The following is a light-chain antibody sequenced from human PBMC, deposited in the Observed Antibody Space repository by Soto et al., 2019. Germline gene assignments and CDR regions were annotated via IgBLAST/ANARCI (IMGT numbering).Light chain of an antibody. J-gene: IGKJ5*01. CDR1: QSVGSN. V-gene: IGKV3-15*01. Sequence: DIVMTQSPATLSMSPGERATLSCRASQSVGSNLAWYQQKPGQAPRLLIYRASTRATGIPASFSGSGSGTEFTLTISSLQSEDFAVYYCQQYNDWPRPITFGQGTRLEIK. CDR2: RAS. CDR3: QQYNDWPRPIT.